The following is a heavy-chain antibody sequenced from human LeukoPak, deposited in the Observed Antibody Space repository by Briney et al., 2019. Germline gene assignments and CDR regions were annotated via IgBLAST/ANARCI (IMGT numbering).Heavy chain of an antibody. CDR3: AREVHGDIDY. CDR2: IYTSGST. Sequence: SETLSLTCTVSGGSISSGSYYWSWIRQPAGKGLEWLGRIYTSGSTNYNPSLKSRVTISVDTSKNQFSLKLSSVTAADTAVYYCAREVHGDIDYWGQGTLVTVSS. V-gene: IGHV4-61*02. J-gene: IGHJ4*02. D-gene: IGHD4-17*01. CDR1: GGSISSGSYY.